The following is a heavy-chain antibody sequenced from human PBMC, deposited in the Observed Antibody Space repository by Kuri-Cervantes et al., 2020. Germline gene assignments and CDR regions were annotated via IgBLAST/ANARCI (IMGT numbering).Heavy chain of an antibody. Sequence: LSLTCAASGFTFSSYGMHWVRQAPGKGLEWVAVISYDGSNKYYADSVKGRFTISRDNSKNTLYLQMNSLRAEDTAVYYCASTYYYDSSGIFPFWGRGTLVTVSS. CDR1: GFTFSSYG. CDR2: ISYDGSNK. D-gene: IGHD3-22*01. V-gene: IGHV3-30*03. J-gene: IGHJ2*01. CDR3: ASTYYYDSSGIFPF.